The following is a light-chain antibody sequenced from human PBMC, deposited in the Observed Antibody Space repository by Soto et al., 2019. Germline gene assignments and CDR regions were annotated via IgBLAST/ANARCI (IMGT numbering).Light chain of an antibody. CDR2: GAS. J-gene: IGKJ4*01. V-gene: IGKV1-27*01. CDR1: QGIGNY. CDR3: QHASSFPLT. Sequence: DIQMTQSPSSRSASVGDRVTITCRASQGIGNYLAWYQQKPGKVPKLLIYGASTLQSGVPSRFRGSGSGTDFTLTISSLQPEDFATYYCQHASSFPLTFGGGTKVDIK.